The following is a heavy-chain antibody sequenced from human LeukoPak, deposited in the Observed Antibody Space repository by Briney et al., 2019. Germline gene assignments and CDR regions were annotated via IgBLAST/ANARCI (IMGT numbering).Heavy chain of an antibody. D-gene: IGHD5-12*01. CDR2: IIPIFGTA. Sequence: EASVKVSCKASGGTFSSYAISWVRQAPGQGLEWMGGIIPIFGTANYAQKFQGRVTITADESTSTAYMELSSLRSEDTAVYYCASDRDIAYFDYWGQGTLVTVSS. V-gene: IGHV1-69*13. CDR1: GGTFSSYA. CDR3: ASDRDIAYFDY. J-gene: IGHJ4*02.